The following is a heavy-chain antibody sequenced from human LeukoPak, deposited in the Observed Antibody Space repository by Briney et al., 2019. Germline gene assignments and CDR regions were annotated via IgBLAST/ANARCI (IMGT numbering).Heavy chain of an antibody. V-gene: IGHV4-4*09. CDR1: GGPISSYY. CDR2: IYTSGST. CDR3: ARHPTYSTPYYFDY. J-gene: IGHJ4*02. Sequence: SETLSLTCTVSGGPISSYYWSWIRQPPGKGLEWIGYIYTSGSTNYNPSLKSRVTISVDTSKNQFSLKLSSVTAADTAVYYCARHPTYSTPYYFDYWGQGTLVTVSS. D-gene: IGHD4-11*01.